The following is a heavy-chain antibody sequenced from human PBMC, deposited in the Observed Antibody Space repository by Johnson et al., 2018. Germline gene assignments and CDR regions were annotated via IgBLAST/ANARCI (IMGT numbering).Heavy chain of an antibody. CDR2: LSPGDSDT. CDR1: GYSFTSYW. D-gene: IGHD3-22*01. Sequence: VQLVESGAEVKKPGESLKISCKGSGYSFTSYWIGWVRQMPGNGLAGMGILSPGDSDTRSSPSFQGQVTLSADKSISPAYLQWNSLKASDTAMYYCARGLPSSGYYYVGAFDIWGQGTMVTVSS. CDR3: ARGLPSSGYYYVGAFDI. J-gene: IGHJ3*02. V-gene: IGHV5-51*01.